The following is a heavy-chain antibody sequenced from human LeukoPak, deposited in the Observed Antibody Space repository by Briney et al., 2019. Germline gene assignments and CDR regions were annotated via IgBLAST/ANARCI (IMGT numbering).Heavy chain of an antibody. V-gene: IGHV1-69*05. CDR2: IIPIFGTA. CDR1: GGTFGSYA. Sequence: SVKVSCKASGGTFGSYAISWVRQAPGQGLEWMGRIIPIFGTANYAQKFQGRVTITTDESTSTAYMELSSLRSEDTAVYYCARRRESSGLIFDYWGQGTLVTVSS. CDR3: ARRRESSGLIFDY. D-gene: IGHD6-19*01. J-gene: IGHJ4*02.